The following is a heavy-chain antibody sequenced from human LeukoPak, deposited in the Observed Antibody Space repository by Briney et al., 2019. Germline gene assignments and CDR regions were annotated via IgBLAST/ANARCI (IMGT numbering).Heavy chain of an antibody. CDR2: IRYDGRNK. J-gene: IGHJ4*02. V-gene: IGHV3-30*02. CDR1: GFTFSSYG. CDR3: AKEGASIVRIRAYYFDY. Sequence: GGSLRLSCAASGFTFSSYGMHWVRQAPGKGLEWVAFIRYDGRNKYYADSVKGRFTISRDNSKNTLYLQMISLRAEDTAVYYCAKEGASIVRIRAYYFDYWGQGTLVTVSS. D-gene: IGHD2-15*01.